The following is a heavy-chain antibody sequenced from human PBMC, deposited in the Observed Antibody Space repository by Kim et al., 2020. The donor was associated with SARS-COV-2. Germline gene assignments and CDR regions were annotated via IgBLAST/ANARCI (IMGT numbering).Heavy chain of an antibody. D-gene: IGHD2-2*01. CDR3: VKAPRECCSTRDCLYF. CDR1: GFAFSSYA. J-gene: IGHJ1*01. CDR2: ISSNGDNT. V-gene: IGHV3-23*01. Sequence: GGSLRLSCAASGFAFSSYAMSWVRQAPGKDLEWVSSISSNGDNTLSADSVKGRFTISRDNSKDTLYLQMNSLRVEDTAVYYCVKAPRECCSTRDCLYF.